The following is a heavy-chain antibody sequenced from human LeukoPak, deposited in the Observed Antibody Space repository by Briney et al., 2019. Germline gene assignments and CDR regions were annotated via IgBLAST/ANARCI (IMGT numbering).Heavy chain of an antibody. CDR2: INPNSGGT. Sequence: ASVEVSCKASGYTFTGYYMHWVRQAPGQGLEWMGWINPNSGGTNYAQKFQGRVTMTRDTSISTAYMELSRLRSDDTAVYYCARRGWELLAPLDYWGQGTLVTVSS. V-gene: IGHV1-2*02. D-gene: IGHD1-26*01. CDR3: ARRGWELLAPLDY. CDR1: GYTFTGYY. J-gene: IGHJ4*02.